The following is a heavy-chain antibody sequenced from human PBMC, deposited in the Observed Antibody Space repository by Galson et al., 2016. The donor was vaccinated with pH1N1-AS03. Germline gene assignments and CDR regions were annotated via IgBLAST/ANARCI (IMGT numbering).Heavy chain of an antibody. V-gene: IGHV1-69*06. J-gene: IGHJ6*02. Sequence: SVKVSCKASGGTFSSYAFSWVRQAPGQGLGWMGGVIPIFGTTSYAQKFQGRVTITADKSTSTAYMELRSLRSDDTAVYYCARAMVPTTYYGMDVWGQGTTVTVSS. CDR1: GGTFSSYA. CDR2: VIPIFGTT. CDR3: ARAMVPTTYYGMDV. D-gene: IGHD4/OR15-4a*01.